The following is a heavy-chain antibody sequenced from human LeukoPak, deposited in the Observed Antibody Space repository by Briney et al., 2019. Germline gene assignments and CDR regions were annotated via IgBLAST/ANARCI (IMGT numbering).Heavy chain of an antibody. CDR2: IYHSGST. V-gene: IGHV4-30-2*01. J-gene: IGHJ4*02. CDR1: GGSISSGGYY. Sequence: SQTLSLTCTVSGGSISSGGYYWSWIRQPPGKGLEWIGYIYHSGSTYYNPSLKSRVTISVDTSKNQFSLKLSFVTAADTAVYYCARANLREGRIFDYWGQGTLVTVSS. D-gene: IGHD2-15*01. CDR3: ARANLREGRIFDY.